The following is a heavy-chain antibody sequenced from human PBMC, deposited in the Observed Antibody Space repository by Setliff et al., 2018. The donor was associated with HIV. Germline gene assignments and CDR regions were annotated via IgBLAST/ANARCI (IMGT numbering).Heavy chain of an antibody. D-gene: IGHD1-26*01. Sequence: ASVKVSCKASGYTFTGYYMHWVRQAPGQGLEWTGRINPNSGGTNYPQKFQGRVTMTRDTSISTVYMELSRLRSDVTAVYYCARGTRVGANDAFDIWGQGTMVTVSS. CDR2: INPNSGGT. V-gene: IGHV1-2*06. CDR3: ARGTRVGANDAFDI. CDR1: GYTFTGYY. J-gene: IGHJ3*02.